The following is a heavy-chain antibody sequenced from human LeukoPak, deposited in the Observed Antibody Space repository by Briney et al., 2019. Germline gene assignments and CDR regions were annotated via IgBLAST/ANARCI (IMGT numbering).Heavy chain of an antibody. V-gene: IGHV4-59*01. CDR3: ARGYSSSSDYFDY. CDR1: GGSISSYY. Sequence: SETLSLTCTVSGGSISSYYWNWIRQSPGKGLEWIGYIYYSGSTNYNPSLKSRVTLSIDTSKNQFSLNLTSVTAADTAVYYCARGYSSSSDYFDYWGQGTLVTVSS. J-gene: IGHJ4*02. CDR2: IYYSGST. D-gene: IGHD6-6*01.